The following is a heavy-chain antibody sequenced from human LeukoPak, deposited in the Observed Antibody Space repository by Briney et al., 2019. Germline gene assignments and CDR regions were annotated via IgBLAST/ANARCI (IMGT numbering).Heavy chain of an antibody. D-gene: IGHD3-22*01. J-gene: IGHJ5*02. CDR1: GGSISSYY. V-gene: IGHV4-59*01. Sequence: SETLSLTCTVSGGSISSYYWSWIRQPPGKGLEWIGYIYYSGSTNYNPSLKSRVTISVDTSKNQFSLELSSVTAADTAVYYCARDYYDRHLDPGSLIFDPWGQGTLVTVSS. CDR2: IYYSGST. CDR3: ARDYYDRHLDPGSLIFDP.